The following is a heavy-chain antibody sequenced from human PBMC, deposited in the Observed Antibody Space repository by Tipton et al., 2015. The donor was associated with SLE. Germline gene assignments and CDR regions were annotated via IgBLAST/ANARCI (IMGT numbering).Heavy chain of an antibody. V-gene: IGHV4-34*01. J-gene: IGHJ4*02. CDR2: ISHLGRT. D-gene: IGHD2-15*01. CDR3: ARSLGAGFCSGGNCFEPLDY. CDR1: SGSFSLYW. Sequence: TLSLTCGVPSGSFSLYWWTWIRQPPGKGLEWIGEISHLGRTNYNPSLESRVTMSVDKSKDQFSLKLNSVTAVDTAIYYCARSLGAGFCSGGNCFEPLDYWGQGILVTVSS.